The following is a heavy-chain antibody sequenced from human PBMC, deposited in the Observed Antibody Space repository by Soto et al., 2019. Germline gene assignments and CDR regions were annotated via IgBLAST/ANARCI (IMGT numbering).Heavy chain of an antibody. V-gene: IGHV6-1*01. CDR3: ARQYSGSRFHNGLDV. D-gene: IGHD1-26*01. CDR1: GDSVSSSDAA. CDR2: TYYRSKWYN. J-gene: IGHJ6*02. Sequence: QVQLQQSGPGLVKPSQSLSLTCAIFGDSVSSSDAAWNWVRQSPSRGLECLGRTYYRSKWYNESAVSVKGRATIIPDTSKNQFSLQLNSVTPEDTAVYYCARQYSGSRFHNGLDVWGQGTTVTVSS.